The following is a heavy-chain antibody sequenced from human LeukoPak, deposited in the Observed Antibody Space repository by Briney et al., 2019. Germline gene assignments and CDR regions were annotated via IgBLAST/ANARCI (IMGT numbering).Heavy chain of an antibody. CDR2: IYYSGST. Sequence: SETLSLTCTVSGGSISSYYWSWIRQPPGKGLEWIGYIYYSGSTNYNPSLKSRVTISVDTSKNQFSLKLSSVTAADTAVYYCAITTGTGFDYSGQGTLVTVSS. CDR3: AITTGTGFDY. J-gene: IGHJ4*02. V-gene: IGHV4-59*01. CDR1: GGSISSYY. D-gene: IGHD1-1*01.